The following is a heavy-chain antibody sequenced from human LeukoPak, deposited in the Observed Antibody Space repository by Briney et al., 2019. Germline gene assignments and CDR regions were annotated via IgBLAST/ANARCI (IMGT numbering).Heavy chain of an antibody. CDR1: GFTFSNHA. CDR2: LSYDRGNK. D-gene: IGHD5-12*01. V-gene: IGHV3-30*04. J-gene: IGHJ3*01. CDR3: VRDLLVAYDAFDV. Sequence: PGRSLRLSCAASGFTFSNHAMHWVRQPPGEGLEWVAFLSYDRGNKDYADSVKGRFTISRDNSKNTLYLQMNSLRAEDTAMYYCVRDLLVAYDAFDVWGQGTMVTVSS.